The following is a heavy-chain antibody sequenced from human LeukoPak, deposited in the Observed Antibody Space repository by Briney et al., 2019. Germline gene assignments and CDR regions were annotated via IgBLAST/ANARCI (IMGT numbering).Heavy chain of an antibody. Sequence: GGSLRLSCAASGFTFSSYGMHWVRQAPGKGLEWVAFIRYDGSNKYYADSVKGRFTISRDNSKNTLYLQMNSLRAEDTAVYYCAKDRDWYSNRYYFDYWGQGTLVTVSS. D-gene: IGHD4-11*01. CDR3: AKDRDWYSNRYYFDY. CDR2: IRYDGSNK. J-gene: IGHJ4*02. CDR1: GFTFSSYG. V-gene: IGHV3-30*02.